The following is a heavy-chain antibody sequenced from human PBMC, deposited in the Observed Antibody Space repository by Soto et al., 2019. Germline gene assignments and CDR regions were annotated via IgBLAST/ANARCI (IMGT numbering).Heavy chain of an antibody. CDR3: AKDFLTHQEGLYFDY. CDR1: GFTFSSYA. J-gene: IGHJ4*02. Sequence: GGSLRLSCAASGFTFSSYAMSWVRQAPGKGLEWVSAISVSGGSTYYADSVKGRFTISRDNSKNTLYLQMNSLRAEDTAVYYCAKDFLTHQEGLYFDYWGQGTLVTVSS. CDR2: ISVSGGST. V-gene: IGHV3-23*01. D-gene: IGHD2-2*01.